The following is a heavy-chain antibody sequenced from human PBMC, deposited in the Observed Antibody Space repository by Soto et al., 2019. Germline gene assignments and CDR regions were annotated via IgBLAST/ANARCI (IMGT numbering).Heavy chain of an antibody. CDR3: ARVYVWNCISTRCPFDY. D-gene: IGHD2-2*01. CDR1: GGSISSGDYY. V-gene: IGHV4-30-4*01. CDR2: IYYSGST. J-gene: IGHJ4*02. Sequence: SETLSLTCTVSGGSISSGDYYWSWIRQPPGKGPEWIGYIYYSGSTYYNPSLKSRVTISVDTSKNQFSLKLSSVTAADTAVYYCARVYVWNCISTRCPFDYWGQGTLVTSPQ.